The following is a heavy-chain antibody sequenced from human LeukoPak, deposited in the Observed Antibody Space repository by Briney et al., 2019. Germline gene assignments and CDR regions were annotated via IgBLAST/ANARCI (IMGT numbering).Heavy chain of an antibody. V-gene: IGHV3-53*01. Sequence: GGSLRLSCAASGFTVSTNYMSWVRQAPGKGLEWVSVIYSGGSTHYADSVKGRFTISRDISKNTLYLQMNNLRAEDTAVYLCARALRDSRGSYGSEYCGQGTLVTVSS. J-gene: IGHJ4*02. D-gene: IGHD1-26*01. CDR3: ARALRDSRGSYGSEY. CDR2: IYSGGST. CDR1: GFTVSTNY.